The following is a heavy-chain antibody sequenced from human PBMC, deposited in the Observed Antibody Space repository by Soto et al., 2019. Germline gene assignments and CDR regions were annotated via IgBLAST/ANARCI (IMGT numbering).Heavy chain of an antibody. Sequence: PGGSLRLSCAASGFTFSPYYMSWVRQAPGKGLEWLAMTTQDGNDKHYADSVKGRFTISRDNSKNTLYLQMNSLRAEDTAVYYCAKNPGYYYDSTGYHFDYWGQGTLVTVSS. V-gene: IGHV3-7*03. CDR3: AKNPGYYYDSTGYHFDY. D-gene: IGHD3-22*01. CDR2: TTQDGNDK. CDR1: GFTFSPYY. J-gene: IGHJ4*02.